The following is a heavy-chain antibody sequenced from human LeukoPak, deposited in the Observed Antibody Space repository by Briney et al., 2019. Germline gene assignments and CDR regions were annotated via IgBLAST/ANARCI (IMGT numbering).Heavy chain of an antibody. CDR2: IYSGGST. CDR3: AGGAYYYDSSEPY. V-gene: IGHV3-53*01. D-gene: IGHD3-22*01. Sequence: GGSLRLSCAASGFTVSSNYMSWVRQAPGKGLEWVSVIYSGGSTYYADSVKGRFTISRDNSKNTLYLQMNSLRAEDTAVYYCAGGAYYYDSSEPYWGQGTLVTVSS. J-gene: IGHJ4*02. CDR1: GFTVSSNY.